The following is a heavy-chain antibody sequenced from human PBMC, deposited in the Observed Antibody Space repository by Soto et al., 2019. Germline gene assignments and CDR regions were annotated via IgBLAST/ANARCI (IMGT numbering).Heavy chain of an antibody. Sequence: EVQLVESGGGLVKPGGSLRLSCAASGFTFTNYTLHWVRQAPGKGLAWVSSISSGSTYMYYADSVKGRFTISRDNAKKSLFLQMNSLRAEDTAVYFCARDTYVDSIDHQLDSWGQGTLVTVSS. CDR3: ARDTYVDSIDHQLDS. J-gene: IGHJ4*02. D-gene: IGHD3-16*01. V-gene: IGHV3-21*01. CDR2: ISSGSTYM. CDR1: GFTFTNYT.